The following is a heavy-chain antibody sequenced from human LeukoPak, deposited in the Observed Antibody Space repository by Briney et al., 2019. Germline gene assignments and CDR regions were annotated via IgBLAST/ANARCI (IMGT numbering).Heavy chain of an antibody. J-gene: IGHJ4*02. V-gene: IGHV3-74*01. CDR1: GFTFSNYW. D-gene: IGHD3-22*01. CDR2: INSDGSST. CDR3: ARRGDTSGYYTY. Sequence: GGSLRLSCAASGFTFSNYWMHWVRQAPGKGLVWVSRINSDGSSTCYADSVKGRLTISRDNAKNTLYLQMNSLRAEDTAVYYCARRGDTSGYYTYWGQGTLVTVSS.